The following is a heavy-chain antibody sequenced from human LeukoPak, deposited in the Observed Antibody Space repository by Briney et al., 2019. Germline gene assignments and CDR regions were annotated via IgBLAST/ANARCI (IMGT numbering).Heavy chain of an antibody. D-gene: IGHD1-26*01. J-gene: IGHJ1*01. CDR2: ISTSGGST. CDR1: GGSIGSSSYY. V-gene: IGHV3-23*01. Sequence: PSETLSLTCAVSGGSIGSSSYYWGWIRQPPGKGLEWVSSISTSGGSTYSADSVKGRFTISRDHSKNTLYLQLNSLRAEDTAVYYCAKDPRVGASAAEYFQDWGQGTLVSVSS. CDR3: AKDPRVGASAAEYFQD.